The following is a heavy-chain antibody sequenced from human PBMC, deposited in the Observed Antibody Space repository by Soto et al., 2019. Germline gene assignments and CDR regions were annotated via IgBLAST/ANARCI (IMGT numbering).Heavy chain of an antibody. Sequence: EVQLLESGGGLVQPGGSLRLSCAASGFTFSSYAMSWVRQAPGKGLEWVSAISGSGGSTYYADSVKGRFTISRDNSKNTLYLQMNSLRAEDTTVYYCATRPTYDSSGYRPTHWGQGTLVTVSS. V-gene: IGHV3-23*01. CDR3: ATRPTYDSSGYRPTH. CDR2: ISGSGGST. D-gene: IGHD3-22*01. CDR1: GFTFSSYA. J-gene: IGHJ4*02.